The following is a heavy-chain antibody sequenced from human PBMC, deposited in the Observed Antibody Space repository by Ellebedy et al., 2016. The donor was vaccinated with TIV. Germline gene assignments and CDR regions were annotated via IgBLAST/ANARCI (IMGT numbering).Heavy chain of an antibody. D-gene: IGHD1-26*01. CDR1: GFTFSSYA. V-gene: IGHV3-23*01. Sequence: GESLKISCAASGFTFSSYAMSWVRQAPGKGLEWVSAISGSGGSTYYADSVKGRFTISRDNSKNTLYLQMNSLRAEDTAVYYCARGETYSESYYFDYWGQGTLVTVSS. CDR3: ARGETYSESYYFDY. CDR2: ISGSGGST. J-gene: IGHJ4*02.